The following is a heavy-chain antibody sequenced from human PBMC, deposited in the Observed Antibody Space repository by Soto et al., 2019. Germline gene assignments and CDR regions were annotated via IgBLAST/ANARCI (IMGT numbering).Heavy chain of an antibody. V-gene: IGHV3-21*01. Sequence: GGSLRLSCAASGFTFSLYSMIWVRQAPGKGLEWVASITRSSSYIYYEDSLKGRFTISRDNAKNSLFLQLDSLRAEDTAVYFCVRARSTDSRPDYWGQGTLVTV. CDR2: ITRSSSYI. CDR1: GFTFSLYS. CDR3: VRARSTDSRPDY. J-gene: IGHJ4*02. D-gene: IGHD3-22*01.